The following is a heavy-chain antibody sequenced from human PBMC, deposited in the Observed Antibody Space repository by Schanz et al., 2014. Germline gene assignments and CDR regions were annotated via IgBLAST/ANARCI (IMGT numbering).Heavy chain of an antibody. CDR3: VKDLQRELLRDDHYYGMDV. CDR2: IGHDGSDK. J-gene: IGHJ6*02. V-gene: IGHV3-30*02. CDR1: GFRLSTYG. D-gene: IGHD1-26*01. Sequence: QVQLVESGGGVVQPGGSLRLSCAASGFRLSTYGMHWVRQAPGKGLEWVAFIGHDGSDKFYADSVKGRFTTSRDNSKNTMYLQMNSLRAEDTAVYYCVKDLQRELLRDDHYYGMDVWGQGTTVTVSS.